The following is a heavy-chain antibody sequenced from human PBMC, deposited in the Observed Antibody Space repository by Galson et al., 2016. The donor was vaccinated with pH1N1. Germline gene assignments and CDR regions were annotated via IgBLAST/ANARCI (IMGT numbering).Heavy chain of an antibody. CDR1: GFTLGDFY. Sequence: LRLSCAASGFTLGDFYMDWVRQAPGKGLEWVGRITKRPEGYTTQDAASVKGRFIISREDSKDLLYLQMNSLKTEVTAVYYCTRENHHKFDYWGQGTLVTVSS. J-gene: IGHJ4*02. CDR3: TRENHHKFDY. V-gene: IGHV3-72*01. CDR2: ITKRPEGYTT.